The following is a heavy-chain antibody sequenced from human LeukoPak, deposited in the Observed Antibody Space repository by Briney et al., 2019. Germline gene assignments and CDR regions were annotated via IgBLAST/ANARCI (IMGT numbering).Heavy chain of an antibody. CDR1: GGSITSNSHY. V-gene: IGHV4-39*01. CDR2: ISYSGDT. Sequence: SETLSLTCTVSGGSITSNSHYWGWIRQPPGKGLEWIGSISYSGDTHYNPSLKSRVTLSVDTSKSQFSLNLSSLTAADTAVFYCARQPHYYDTSAYYPSHFDYWGLGTLVTVAS. D-gene: IGHD3-22*01. J-gene: IGHJ4*02. CDR3: ARQPHYYDTSAYYPSHFDY.